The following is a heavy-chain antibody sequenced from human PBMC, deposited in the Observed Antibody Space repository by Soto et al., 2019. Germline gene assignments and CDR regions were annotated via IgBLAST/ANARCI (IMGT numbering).Heavy chain of an antibody. CDR2: ISYDGSNK. D-gene: IGHD3-10*01. V-gene: IGHV3-30*18. J-gene: IGHJ4*02. CDR1: GFTFSSYG. CDR3: AKELTMVRGVLGY. Sequence: PGGSLRLSCAASGFTFSSYGMHWVRQAPGKGLEWVAVISYDGSNKYYADSVKGRFTISRDNSKNTLYLQMNSLRAEDTAVYYCAKELTMVRGVLGYWGQGTLVTVSS.